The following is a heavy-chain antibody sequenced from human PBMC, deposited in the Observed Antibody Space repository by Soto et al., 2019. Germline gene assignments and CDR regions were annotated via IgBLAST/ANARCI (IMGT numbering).Heavy chain of an antibody. D-gene: IGHD1-20*01. V-gene: IGHV4-31*11. CDR3: ARGWQRVTGTYDY. CDR2: IFDSGTT. Sequence: QVQLQESGPGLVKPSQTLSLTCAVSGASLSSVGDYWHWIRQHPGKGLGWLGYIFDSGTTYYRPSLKSRLAISADTSNNQFSLRLTSVTAADTAVYYCARGWQRVTGTYDYWGQGTLVTVSS. J-gene: IGHJ4*02. CDR1: GASLSSVGDY.